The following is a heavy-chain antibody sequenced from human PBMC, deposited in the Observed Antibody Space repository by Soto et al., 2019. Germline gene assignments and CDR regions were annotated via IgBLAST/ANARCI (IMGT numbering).Heavy chain of an antibody. CDR3: ARGGGSCGSTSCHTYYFDY. CDR2: IHYSGSV. Sequence: SETLSLTCTVSGDSVSSGGNYWSWIRQPPGEGLEWIAYIHYSGSVNYNPSLKSRVTISVDTSKNQFSLRLNSVTAADTAFYYCARGGGSCGSTSCHTYYFDYWGQGPLVTVS. V-gene: IGHV4-61*08. CDR1: GDSVSSGGNY. D-gene: IGHD2-2*02. J-gene: IGHJ4*02.